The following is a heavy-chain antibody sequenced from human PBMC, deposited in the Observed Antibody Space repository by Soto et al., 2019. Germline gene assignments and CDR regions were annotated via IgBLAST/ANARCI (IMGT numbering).Heavy chain of an antibody. J-gene: IGHJ4*02. Sequence: PGGSLRLSCAASGFTFSSYAMHWVRQAPGKGLEWVAVISYDGSNKYYADSVKGRFTISRDNSKNTLYLQMNSLRAEDTAVYYCARDQAYYDFWSGYYPSSFDYWRQATLVTVSS. D-gene: IGHD3-3*01. CDR3: ARDQAYYDFWSGYYPSSFDY. CDR2: ISYDGSNK. V-gene: IGHV3-30-3*01. CDR1: GFTFSSYA.